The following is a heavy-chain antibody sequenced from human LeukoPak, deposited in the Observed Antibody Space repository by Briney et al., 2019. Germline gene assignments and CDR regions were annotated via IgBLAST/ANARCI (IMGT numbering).Heavy chain of an antibody. D-gene: IGHD2-8*01. V-gene: IGHV5-51*01. J-gene: IGHJ4*02. CDR1: GYSFTSYW. CDR2: IYSGDSDT. Sequence: GESQKISCKASGYSFTSYWIAWVRQMPGKGLEWMGIIYSGDSDTRYSPSFQGQVTISADKSITTAYLQWSSLRASDTAMYYCARHRDCTNGLCYHIDSWGQGTLVTVSS. CDR3: ARHRDCTNGLCYHIDS.